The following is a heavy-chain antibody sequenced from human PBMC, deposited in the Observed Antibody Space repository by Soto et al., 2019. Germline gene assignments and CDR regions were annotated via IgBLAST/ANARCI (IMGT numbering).Heavy chain of an antibody. Sequence: SETLSLTCSIYSGSFSGYYWSWIRQPPGKWLEWIGEISQSGNTNYSPSLKSRVSISIDTSKKQFSLNLASVSAADTAVYYCARAPKVSGSSQTRPDFWGQGTLVNVSS. V-gene: IGHV4-34*01. CDR2: ISQSGNT. CDR1: SGSFSGYY. CDR3: ARAPKVSGSSQTRPDF. J-gene: IGHJ4*02. D-gene: IGHD6-6*01.